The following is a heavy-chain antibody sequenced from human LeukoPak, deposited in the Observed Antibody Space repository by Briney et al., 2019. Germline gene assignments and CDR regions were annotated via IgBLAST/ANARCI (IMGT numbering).Heavy chain of an antibody. Sequence: PSETLSLTCAVYGGSFSGYYWSWIRQPPGKGLEWIGEINHSGSTNYNPSLKSRVTISVDTSKNQFSLKLSSVTAADTAVYYCARDLGATMVRGVIWFDPWGQGTLVTVSS. CDR3: ARDLGATMVRGVIWFDP. J-gene: IGHJ5*02. CDR1: GGSFSGYY. V-gene: IGHV4-34*01. D-gene: IGHD3-10*01. CDR2: INHSGST.